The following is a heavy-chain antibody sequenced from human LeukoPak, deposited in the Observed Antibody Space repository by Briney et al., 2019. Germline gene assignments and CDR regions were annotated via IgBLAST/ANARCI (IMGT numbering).Heavy chain of an antibody. J-gene: IGHJ4*02. Sequence: SETLSLTCTVSGGSISSYYWSWIRQPAGKGLEWIGRIYTSGSTNYNPSLKSRVTMSVGTSKNQFSLKLSSVTAADTAVYYCASGYSSSRGYYFDYWGQGTLVTVSS. CDR3: ASGYSSSRGYYFDY. CDR1: GGSISSYY. D-gene: IGHD6-13*01. CDR2: IYTSGST. V-gene: IGHV4-4*07.